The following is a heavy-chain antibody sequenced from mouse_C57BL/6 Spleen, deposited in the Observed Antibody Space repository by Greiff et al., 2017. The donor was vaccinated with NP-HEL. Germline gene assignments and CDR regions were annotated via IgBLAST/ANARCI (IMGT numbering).Heavy chain of an antibody. CDR3: ARERGNYLYFDY. D-gene: IGHD2-1*01. CDR2: ISDGGSYT. J-gene: IGHJ2*01. V-gene: IGHV5-4*01. CDR1: GFTFSSYA. Sequence: EVQRVESGGGLVKPGGSLKLSCAASGFTFSSYAMSWVRQTPEKRLEWVATISDGGSYTYYPDNVKGRFTISRDNAKNNLYLQMSHLKSEDTAMYYCARERGNYLYFDYWGQGTTLTVSS.